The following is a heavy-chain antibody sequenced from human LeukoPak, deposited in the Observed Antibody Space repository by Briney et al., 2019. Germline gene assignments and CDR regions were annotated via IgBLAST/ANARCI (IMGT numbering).Heavy chain of an antibody. CDR1: GFTFSSYE. CDR2: ISSSCSTI. V-gene: IGHV3-48*03. D-gene: IGHD3-22*01. Sequence: GGSLRLSCAASGFTFSSYEMNWVRQAPGKGLEWVSYISSSCSTIYYADSVKGRFTTSRDNAKNSLYLQMNSLRAEDTAVYYCARVPYDSSGYYYVHFDYWGQGTLVTVSS. CDR3: ARVPYDSSGYYYVHFDY. J-gene: IGHJ4*02.